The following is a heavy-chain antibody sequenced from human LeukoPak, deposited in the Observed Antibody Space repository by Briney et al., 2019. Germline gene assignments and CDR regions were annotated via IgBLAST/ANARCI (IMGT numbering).Heavy chain of an antibody. CDR2: FDPEDGET. CDR1: GYTLTELS. V-gene: IGHV1-24*01. J-gene: IGHJ4*02. D-gene: IGHD5/OR15-5a*01. Sequence: ASVKVSCKVSGYTLTELSMHWVRQAPGKGLEWMGGFDPEDGETIYAQKFQGRVTITRDTSASTAYMELSSLRSEDTAVYYCARVRAVSGAPPDYWGQGTLVTVSS. CDR3: ARVRAVSGAPPDY.